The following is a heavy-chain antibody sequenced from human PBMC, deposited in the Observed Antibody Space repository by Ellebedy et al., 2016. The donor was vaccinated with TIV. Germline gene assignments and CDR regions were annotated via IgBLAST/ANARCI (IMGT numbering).Heavy chain of an antibody. V-gene: IGHV3-15*01. CDR1: GLSFRDAW. J-gene: IGHJ6*02. CDR2: IKSNGGGGTT. D-gene: IGHD3-10*01. CDR3: THDRDYYYTMDA. Sequence: GESLKISXTPSGLSFRDAWMSWVRQAPGKGLEWVGRIKSNGGGGTTDYAAPVKGRFTISRDDSKNTLFLQMNSLKTDDTALYYCTHDRDYYYTMDAWGQGTTVTVSS.